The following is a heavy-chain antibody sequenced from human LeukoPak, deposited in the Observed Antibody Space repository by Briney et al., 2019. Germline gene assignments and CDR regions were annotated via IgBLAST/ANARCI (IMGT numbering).Heavy chain of an antibody. D-gene: IGHD6-19*01. CDR1: GGSVSSGNYY. V-gene: IGHV4-61*01. CDR2: IYYSGST. CDR3: ARDYGSGWEFDY. J-gene: IGHJ4*02. Sequence: PSETLSLTCTVSGGSVSSGNYYWSWIRQPPGKALEWIGYIYYSGSTNYNPSLESRVTISVDTSKNQFSLKLSSVTAADTAVYYCARDYGSGWEFDYWGQGTLVTVSS.